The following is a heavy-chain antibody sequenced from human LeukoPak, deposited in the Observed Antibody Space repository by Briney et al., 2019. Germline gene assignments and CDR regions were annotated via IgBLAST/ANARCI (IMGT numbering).Heavy chain of an antibody. Sequence: SETLSLTCTVSGGSISSYYWSWIRQPPGKGLEWIGYIYYSGSTNYNPSLKSRVTISVDTSKNQFSLKLSSVTAADTAMYYCASHGDYVWGSYRSFDYWGQGTLVTVSS. V-gene: IGHV4-59*01. D-gene: IGHD3-16*02. CDR2: IYYSGST. CDR3: ASHGDYVWGSYRSFDY. CDR1: GGSISSYY. J-gene: IGHJ4*02.